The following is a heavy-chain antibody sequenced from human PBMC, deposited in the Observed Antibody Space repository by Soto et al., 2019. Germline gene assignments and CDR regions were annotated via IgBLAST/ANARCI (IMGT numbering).Heavy chain of an antibody. CDR2: ISPIFGTA. V-gene: IGHV1-69*01. J-gene: IGHJ5*02. D-gene: IGHD6-19*01. CDR1: GGTFSSYA. Sequence: QVQLVQSGAEVKKPGSSVKVSCKASGGTFSSYAISWVRQAPGQGLEWMGGISPIFGTANYAQKFQGRVTITADESTSTAYMELSSLRSEDTAVYYCARNMIAVADLDFDPWGQGTLVTVSS. CDR3: ARNMIAVADLDFDP.